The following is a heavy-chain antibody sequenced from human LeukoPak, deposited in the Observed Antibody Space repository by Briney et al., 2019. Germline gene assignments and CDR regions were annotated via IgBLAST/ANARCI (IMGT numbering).Heavy chain of an antibody. V-gene: IGHV3-23*01. Sequence: GGSLRLSCAASGFTFSSYAMNWVRQAPGKGLEWVSIIFGSGDTTYYADSVRGRFTVSRDNAKNSLYLQMNSLRVEDTALYYCAKDIGATGTTGEFDYWGQGTLVTVSS. CDR1: GFTFSSYA. D-gene: IGHD1-1*01. CDR2: IFGSGDTT. J-gene: IGHJ4*02. CDR3: AKDIGATGTTGEFDY.